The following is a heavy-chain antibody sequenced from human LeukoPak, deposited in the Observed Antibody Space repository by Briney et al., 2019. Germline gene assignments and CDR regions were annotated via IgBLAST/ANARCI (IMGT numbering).Heavy chain of an antibody. D-gene: IGHD6-13*01. Sequence: GASVKVSCKASGYTFTGYYMHWVRQAPGQGLEWMGWINPNSGGTNYAQKFQGRVTMTRDTSISTAYMELSRLRSDDTAVYYCARLYIAAAGTIDYWGQGTLVTVSS. CDR1: GYTFTGYY. J-gene: IGHJ4*02. V-gene: IGHV1-2*02. CDR3: ARLYIAAAGTIDY. CDR2: INPNSGGT.